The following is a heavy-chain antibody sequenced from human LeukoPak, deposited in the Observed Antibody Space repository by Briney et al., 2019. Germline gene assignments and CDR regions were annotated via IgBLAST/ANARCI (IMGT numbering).Heavy chain of an antibody. CDR1: GYTFTSYD. J-gene: IGHJ4*02. CDR2: MNPNSGNT. V-gene: IGHV1-8*01. D-gene: IGHD3-22*01. CDR3: ARGPRISSGYPF. Sequence: ASVKVSCKASGYTFTSYDINWVRQATGQGLEWMGWMNPNSGNTGYAQKFQGRVTMTRNTSINTAYMELSSLRSEDTAVYYCARGPRISSGYPFWGQGTLVTVSS.